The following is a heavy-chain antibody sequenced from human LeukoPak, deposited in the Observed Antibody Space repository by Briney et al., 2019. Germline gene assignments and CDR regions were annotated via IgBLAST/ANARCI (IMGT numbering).Heavy chain of an antibody. CDR2: IYHSGST. Sequence: SETLSLTCTVSGYSISSGYCWGWIRQPPGKGLEWIGSIYHSGSTYYNPSLKSRVTISVDTSKNQFSLKLSPVTAADTAVYYCARDSDCSGTSCYWVRGAFDMWGRGTVVTVSS. CDR1: GYSISSGYC. V-gene: IGHV4-38-2*02. J-gene: IGHJ3*02. CDR3: ARDSDCSGTSCYWVRGAFDM. D-gene: IGHD2-2*01.